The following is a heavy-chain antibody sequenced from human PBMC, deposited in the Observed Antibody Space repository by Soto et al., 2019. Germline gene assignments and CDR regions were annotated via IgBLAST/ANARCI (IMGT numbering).Heavy chain of an antibody. CDR1: GGSISSYY. V-gene: IGHV4-59*01. CDR3: ARDVSNYQCWFDP. CDR2: IYYSGST. D-gene: IGHD2-2*01. Sequence: QVQLPESGPGLVKPSETLSLTCTVSGGSISSYYWSWIRQPPGKGLEWIGYIYYSGSTNYNPSLKSRVTISVDTSKNQFSLKLSSVTAADTAVYYCARDVSNYQCWFDPWGQGTLVTVSS. J-gene: IGHJ5*02.